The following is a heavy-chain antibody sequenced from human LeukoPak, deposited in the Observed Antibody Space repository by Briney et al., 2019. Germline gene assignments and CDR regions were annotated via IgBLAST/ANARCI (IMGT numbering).Heavy chain of an antibody. CDR3: ARVHEAVDY. Sequence: SETXSLTCAVYGGSFSGYYWSWIRQPPGKGLEWIGEINHSGSTNYNPSLNSRVTISVDTSKNQFSLKLSSVTAADTAVYYCARVHEAVDYWGQGTLVTVSS. CDR1: GGSFSGYY. V-gene: IGHV4-34*01. J-gene: IGHJ4*02. CDR2: INHSGST.